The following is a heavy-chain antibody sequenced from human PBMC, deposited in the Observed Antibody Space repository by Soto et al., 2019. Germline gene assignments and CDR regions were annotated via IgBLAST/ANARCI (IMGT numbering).Heavy chain of an antibody. D-gene: IGHD3-22*01. J-gene: IGHJ4*02. Sequence: QVQLQESGPGLVKPSETLSLTCTVSGDSISTTYWWSWVRQTPEKGLEWIGEIYHSGSSNYNPSLKSRVTISVDKSKNQFSLKLSSVTAADTAVYYCARKDYYGSRGYGFDDWGQGTLVTVSS. V-gene: IGHV4-4*02. CDR2: IYHSGSS. CDR1: GDSISTTYW. CDR3: ARKDYYGSRGYGFDD.